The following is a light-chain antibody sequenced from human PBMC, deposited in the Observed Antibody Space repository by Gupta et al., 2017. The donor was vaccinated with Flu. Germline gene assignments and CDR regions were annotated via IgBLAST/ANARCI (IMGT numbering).Light chain of an antibody. V-gene: IGLV1-47*01. CDR2: RKD. Sequence: QSVLTQPPSASGTPGPRVTISCSGSISNIGSNYVYWYQHLPGTAPKLLIFRKDQRPSGVPDRFSGSKPGTSASLAISGLRSEDEADYYCATWDGSLSGLYVFGTGTKLTVL. CDR3: ATWDGSLSGLYV. CDR1: ISNIGSNY. J-gene: IGLJ1*01.